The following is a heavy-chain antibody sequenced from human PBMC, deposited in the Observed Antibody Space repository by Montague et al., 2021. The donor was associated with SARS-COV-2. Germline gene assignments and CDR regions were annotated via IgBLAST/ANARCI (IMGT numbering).Heavy chain of an antibody. Sequence: SMILSCAASGFTFSSYAMHWVRQAPVKGLEWVAVISYDGSNKYYXDSVKGRFTISRDNSKNTLYLQMNSLRAEDTAVYYCVGQLLFHYYGMDVWGQGTTVTVSS. V-gene: IGHV3-30*04. D-gene: IGHD2-2*01. J-gene: IGHJ6*02. CDR2: ISYDGSNK. CDR1: GFTFSSYA. CDR3: VGQLLFHYYGMDV.